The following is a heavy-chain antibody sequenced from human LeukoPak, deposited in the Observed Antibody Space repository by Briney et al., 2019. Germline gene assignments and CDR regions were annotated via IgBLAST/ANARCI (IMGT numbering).Heavy chain of an antibody. V-gene: IGHV4-39*01. CDR2: IYYSGST. D-gene: IGHD2-15*01. CDR3: ASRIPDCSGGSCYSTFWDY. CDR1: GGSISSSSYY. Sequence: SETLSLTCTVSGGSISSSSYYWGWSRQPPGKGLEWIGSIYYSGSTYYNPSLKSRVTISVDRSKIQFSLKLSSVTAADTAVYSCASRIPDCSGGSCYSTFWDYWGQGTLVTVSS. J-gene: IGHJ4*02.